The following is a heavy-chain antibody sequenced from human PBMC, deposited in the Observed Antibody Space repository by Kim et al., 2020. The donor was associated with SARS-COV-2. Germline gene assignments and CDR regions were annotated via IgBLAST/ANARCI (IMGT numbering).Heavy chain of an antibody. CDR2: IYYSGGT. J-gene: IGHJ4*02. CDR1: DGSISSNNYY. CDR3: ASRTYYYDSQN. Sequence: SETLSLTCTVSDGSISSNNYYWGWIRQPPGKGLEWIGSIYYSGGTYYNPSLKSRVTISVDTSKNQFSLKLSSVTAAHTVVYYCASRTYYYDSQNWGQGTLVTVSS. V-gene: IGHV4-39*01. D-gene: IGHD3-22*01.